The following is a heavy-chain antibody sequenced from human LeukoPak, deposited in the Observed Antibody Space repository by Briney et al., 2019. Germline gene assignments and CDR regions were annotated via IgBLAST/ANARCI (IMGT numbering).Heavy chain of an antibody. CDR1: GGSFSGYY. CDR2: INHSGST. V-gene: IGHV4-34*01. CDR3: ARVFKQLVTIDY. Sequence: SEALSLTCAVYGGSFSGYYWSWIRQPPGKGLEWIGEINHSGSTNYNPSLRSRVTISVDTSKNQFSLKLSSVTAADTAVYYCARVFKQLVTIDYWGQGTLVTVSS. D-gene: IGHD6-6*01. J-gene: IGHJ4*02.